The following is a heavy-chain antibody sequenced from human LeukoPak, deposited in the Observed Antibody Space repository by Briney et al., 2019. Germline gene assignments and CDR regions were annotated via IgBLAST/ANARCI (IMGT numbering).Heavy chain of an antibody. J-gene: IGHJ4*02. Sequence: SETLSLTCAVYGGSFSGYYWSWIRQPPGKGLEWIGEINHSGSTNYNPSLKSRVTISVDTSKNQFSLKLSSVTAADTAVYYCARGADLVVVPADTNYYFDYWGQGTLVTVSS. CDR3: ARGADLVVVPADTNYYFDY. V-gene: IGHV4-34*01. CDR2: INHSGST. D-gene: IGHD2-2*01. CDR1: GGSFSGYY.